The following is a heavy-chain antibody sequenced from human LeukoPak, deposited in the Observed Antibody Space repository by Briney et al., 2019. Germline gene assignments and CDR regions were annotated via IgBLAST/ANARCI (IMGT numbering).Heavy chain of an antibody. V-gene: IGHV4-39*01. CDR3: ARIAVAGTVY. CDR2: IYYSGST. CDR1: GGSISSSSYY. J-gene: IGHJ4*02. Sequence: SETLSLTCTVSGGSISSSSYYWGWIRQPPGKGLEWIGSIYYSGSTYYNPSLESRVTISVDTSKNQFSLKLSSVTVADTAVYYCARIAVAGTVYWGQGTLVTVSS. D-gene: IGHD6-19*01.